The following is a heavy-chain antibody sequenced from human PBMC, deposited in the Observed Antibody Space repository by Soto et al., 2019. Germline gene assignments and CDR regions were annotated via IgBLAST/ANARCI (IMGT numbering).Heavy chain of an antibody. CDR2: ISAYNGNT. Sequence: ASVKVSCKXSGYTFTSYGISWVRQAPGQGLEWMGWISAYNGNTNYAQKLQGRVTMTTDTSTSTAYMELRSLRSDDTAVYYCARDIHPPDIVVVVAAPALDPWGQGTLVTVSS. CDR3: ARDIHPPDIVVVVAAPALDP. CDR1: GYTFTSYG. D-gene: IGHD2-15*01. J-gene: IGHJ5*02. V-gene: IGHV1-18*01.